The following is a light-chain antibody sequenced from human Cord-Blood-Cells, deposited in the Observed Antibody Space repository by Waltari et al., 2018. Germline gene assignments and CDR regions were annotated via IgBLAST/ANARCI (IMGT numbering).Light chain of an antibody. V-gene: IGLV2-23*01. CDR3: CSYAGSSGVV. CDR2: EGS. Sequence: QSALTQPASVSGSPGQSITISCTGTSRDVGSYNLVCRYQQHPGKAPKLIIYEGSKRPSGVSNRFSGSKSGNTASLTISGLQAEDEADYYCCSYAGSSGVVFGGGTKLTVL. CDR1: SRDVGSYNL. J-gene: IGLJ2*01.